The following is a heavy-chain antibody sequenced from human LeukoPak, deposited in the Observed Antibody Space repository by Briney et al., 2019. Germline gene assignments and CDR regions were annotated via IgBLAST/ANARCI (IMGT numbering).Heavy chain of an antibody. CDR1: GGSISSSSYY. D-gene: IGHD3-3*01. CDR2: IYHSGST. CDR3: ARDPRYDFWSGYKSIPHFDY. Sequence: KPSETLSLTCTVSGGSISSSSYYWGWIRQPPGKGLEWIGSIYHSGSTYYNPSLKSRVTISVDTSKNQFSLKLSSVTAADTAVYYCARDPRYDFWSGYKSIPHFDYWGQGTLVTVSS. V-gene: IGHV4-39*07. J-gene: IGHJ4*02.